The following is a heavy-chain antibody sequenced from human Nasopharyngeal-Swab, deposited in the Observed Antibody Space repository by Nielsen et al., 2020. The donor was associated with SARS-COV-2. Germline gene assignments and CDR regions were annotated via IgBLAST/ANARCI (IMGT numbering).Heavy chain of an antibody. CDR2: ISAYNGNT. Sequence: ASVKVSCKASGGTFSSYAISWVRQAPGQGLEWMGWISAYNGNTNYAQKLQGRVTMTTDTSTSTAYMELRSLRSDDTAVYYCARIPYCSSTSCYAVRGGNYYYYYGMDVWGQGTTVTVSS. CDR1: GGTFSSYA. D-gene: IGHD2-2*01. V-gene: IGHV1-18*01. CDR3: ARIPYCSSTSCYAVRGGNYYYYYGMDV. J-gene: IGHJ6*02.